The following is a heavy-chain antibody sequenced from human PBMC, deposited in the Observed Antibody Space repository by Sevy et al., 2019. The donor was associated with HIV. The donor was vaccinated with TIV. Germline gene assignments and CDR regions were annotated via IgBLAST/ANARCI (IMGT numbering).Heavy chain of an antibody. CDR2: LYYSGST. CDR3: ELNPSSDFWSGYYH. Sequence: SETLSLTCTVSGGSISSYYWSWIRRPPVKGLEWIGYLYYSGSTNHNPSLNSRVTISVDTSKNQFSLKLSSVTAADTAVYYCELNPSSDFWSGYYHWGQGTLVTVSS. D-gene: IGHD3-3*01. CDR1: GGSISSYY. V-gene: IGHV4-59*01. J-gene: IGHJ5*02.